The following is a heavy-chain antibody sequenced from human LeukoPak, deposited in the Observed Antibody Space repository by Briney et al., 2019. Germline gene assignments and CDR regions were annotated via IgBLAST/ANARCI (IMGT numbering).Heavy chain of an antibody. J-gene: IGHJ4*02. CDR2: ISSSGSTI. V-gene: IGHV3-48*03. Sequence: GGSLRLSCAASGFTFSSYEMNWVRQAPGKGLEWVSYISSSGSTIYYADSVKGRFTISRDNAKNSLYLQMNSLRAEDTAVYYCARAGARWQQLAYFDYWGQGTLVTVSS. CDR3: ARAGARWQQLAYFDY. CDR1: GFTFSSYE. D-gene: IGHD6-13*01.